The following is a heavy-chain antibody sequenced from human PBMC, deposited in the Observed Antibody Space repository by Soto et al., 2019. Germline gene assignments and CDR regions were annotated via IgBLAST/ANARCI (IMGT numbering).Heavy chain of an antibody. D-gene: IGHD6-13*01. CDR1: GGTFSSYA. Sequence: GASVKVSCKASGGTFSSYAISWVRQAPGQGLEWMGGIIPIFGTANYAQKFQGRVTITADKSTSTAYMELSSLRSEDTAVYYCARVGAAAGYSWFDPWGQGTLVTVSS. CDR2: IIPIFGTA. V-gene: IGHV1-69*06. J-gene: IGHJ5*02. CDR3: ARVGAAAGYSWFDP.